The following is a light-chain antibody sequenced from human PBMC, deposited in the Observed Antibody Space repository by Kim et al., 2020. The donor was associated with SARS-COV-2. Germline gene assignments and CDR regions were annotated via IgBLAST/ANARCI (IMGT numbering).Light chain of an antibody. J-gene: IGKJ1*01. CDR2: ETS. CDR1: QTISIY. Sequence: DIQMTQSPSTLSASVGDRVTITCRASQTISIYLAWYQQKPGKAPKLLIYETSNLESGVPPRFSVSGSGTEFTLTISSLQPDDFATYYCQQYNSFWTFGQGTKVDIK. V-gene: IGKV1-5*03. CDR3: QQYNSFWT.